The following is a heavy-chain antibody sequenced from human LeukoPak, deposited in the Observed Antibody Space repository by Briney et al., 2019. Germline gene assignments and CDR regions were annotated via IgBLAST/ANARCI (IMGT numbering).Heavy chain of an antibody. CDR2: INPNSGGT. V-gene: IGHV1-2*06. J-gene: IGHJ6*02. CDR3: ARAKGVVVTDYYYGMGV. D-gene: IGHD2-21*02. Sequence: ASVKVSCKASGYTFTGYYMHWVRQAPGQGLEWMGRINPNSGGTNYAQKFQGRVTMTRDTSISTAYMELSRLRSDDTAVYYCARAKGVVVTDYYYGMGVWGQGTTVTVSS. CDR1: GYTFTGYY.